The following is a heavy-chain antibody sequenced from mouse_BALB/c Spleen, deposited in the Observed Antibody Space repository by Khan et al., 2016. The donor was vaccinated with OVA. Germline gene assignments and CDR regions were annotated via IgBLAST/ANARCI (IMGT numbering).Heavy chain of an antibody. Sequence: VQLQQSGPELVKPAASVKISCKTSGYTFTENTLHWVKQSPGKSLEWIGVINPKNGVTSYNQKFKGKVTLTVDKSSSTAYMEFRSLTSEDSAVYYCARDAGRYWGQGTSVTVSS. CDR1: GYTFTENT. CDR2: INPKNGVT. D-gene: IGHD3-3*01. V-gene: IGHV1-18*01. CDR3: ARDAGRY. J-gene: IGHJ4*01.